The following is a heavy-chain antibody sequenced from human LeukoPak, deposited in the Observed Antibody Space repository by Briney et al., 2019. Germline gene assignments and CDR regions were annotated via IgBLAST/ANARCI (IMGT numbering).Heavy chain of an antibody. D-gene: IGHD1-26*01. V-gene: IGHV3-11*04. CDR3: ATVRSPFSGSYPGYFDY. CDR2: ISSSGSTI. J-gene: IGHJ4*02. Sequence: GGSLRLSCVASGFTFIDYWMYWARQAPGKGLEWVSYISSSGSTIYYADSVKGRFTISRDNAKKSLYLQMNSLRAEDTAVYYCATVRSPFSGSYPGYFDYWGQGTQVTVSS. CDR1: GFTFIDYW.